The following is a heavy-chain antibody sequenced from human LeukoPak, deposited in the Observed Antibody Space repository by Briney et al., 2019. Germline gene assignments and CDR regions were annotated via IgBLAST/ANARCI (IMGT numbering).Heavy chain of an antibody. CDR2: INPNSGGT. Sequence: AASVKVSCKASGYTFTGYYMHWVRQAPGQGLEWMGWINPNSGGTNYAQKFQGRVTMTRDTSISTAYMELSRLRSDDTAVYYCARDIRYCGGDCYTYNWFDPWGQGTLVTVSS. J-gene: IGHJ5*02. V-gene: IGHV1-2*02. D-gene: IGHD2-21*02. CDR1: GYTFTGYY. CDR3: ARDIRYCGGDCYTYNWFDP.